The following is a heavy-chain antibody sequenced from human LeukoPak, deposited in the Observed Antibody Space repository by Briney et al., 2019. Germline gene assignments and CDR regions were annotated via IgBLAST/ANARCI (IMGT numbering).Heavy chain of an antibody. Sequence: GGSLRLSCTASGFTFGDYAMSWFRQAPGKGLEWVGFIRSKAYGGTTEYAASVKGRFTISRDDSKSIAYLQMNSLKTEDTAVYYCTRDEATVTTYADYWGQGTLVTVSS. CDR2: IRSKAYGGTT. V-gene: IGHV3-49*03. J-gene: IGHJ4*02. CDR3: TRDEATVTTYADY. CDR1: GFTFGDYA. D-gene: IGHD4-17*01.